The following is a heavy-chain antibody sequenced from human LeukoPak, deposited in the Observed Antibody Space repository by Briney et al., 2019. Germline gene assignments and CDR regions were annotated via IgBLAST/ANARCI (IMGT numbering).Heavy chain of an antibody. V-gene: IGHV3-21*01. CDR1: GFTFSSYW. D-gene: IGHD1-26*01. J-gene: IGHJ6*02. CDR2: ISSSSSYI. Sequence: GGSLRLSCAASGFTFSSYWMNWVRQAPGKGLEWVSSISSSSSYIYYADSVKGRFTISRDNAKNSLYLQMNSLRAEDTAVYYCARDSDEEWELLTYYYYGMDVWGQGTTVTVSS. CDR3: ARDSDEEWELLTYYYYGMDV.